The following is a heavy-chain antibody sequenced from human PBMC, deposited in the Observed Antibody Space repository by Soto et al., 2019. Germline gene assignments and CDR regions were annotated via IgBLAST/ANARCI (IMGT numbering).Heavy chain of an antibody. CDR3: ARGDRGGSGSPASYYYSGLDV. J-gene: IGHJ6*02. D-gene: IGHD3-10*01. CDR2: VSAGGDMT. Sequence: DVQLLESGGHLVQPGGSLRLSCAASGFTFSSYAMSWVRQAPGKGLEWVSSVSAGGDMTYYSDSVKGRLTISRDNSNNALFLQMNSLRIEDTALYYCARGDRGGSGSPASYYYSGLDVWGQGTTVTVS. CDR1: GFTFSSYA. V-gene: IGHV3-23*01.